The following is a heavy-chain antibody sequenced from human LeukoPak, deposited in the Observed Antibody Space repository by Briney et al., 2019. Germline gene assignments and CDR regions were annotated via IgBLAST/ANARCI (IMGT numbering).Heavy chain of an antibody. CDR2: IGSDGYSK. CDR1: GFTFSSYS. D-gene: IGHD4-17*01. CDR3: AKGGATVTRYVDQ. V-gene: IGHV3-30*02. J-gene: IGHJ4*02. Sequence: GGSLRPSCAASGFTFSSYSMQWVRQAPGKWLEWVAIIGSDGYSKYYGDSVKGRFTISRDNSKNAVYLQMNSLRTEDTAVYYCAKGGATVTRYVDQWGQGTLVTVSS.